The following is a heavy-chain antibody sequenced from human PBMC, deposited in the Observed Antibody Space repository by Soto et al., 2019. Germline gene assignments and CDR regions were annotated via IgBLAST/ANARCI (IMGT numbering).Heavy chain of an antibody. Sequence: SLRLSCIWSVFAFRDYEMNWFRQAPGKGLEWVAYISSGAFTIYYADSVRGRFTVSRDNAKNSLYLQMNSLRDEDAAVYYCARTSSTETVHYYGMDVWGQGTTVTVSS. D-gene: IGHD2-8*02. J-gene: IGHJ6*02. V-gene: IGHV3-48*03. CDR3: ARTSSTETVHYYGMDV. CDR1: VFAFRDYE. CDR2: ISSGAFTI.